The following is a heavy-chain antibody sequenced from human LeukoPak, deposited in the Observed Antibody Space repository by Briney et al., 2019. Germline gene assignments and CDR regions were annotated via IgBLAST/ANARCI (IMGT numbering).Heavy chain of an antibody. CDR3: ARDTLGEGEDANYAVYYFDY. J-gene: IGHJ4*02. V-gene: IGHV3-7*01. Sequence: GGSLRLSCAASGFTFSSYWMSWVRQAPGKGLEWVANIKQDGSEKYYVDSAKGRFTISRDNAKNSLYLQMNSLRADDTAVYYCARDTLGEGEDANYAVYYFDYWGQGTVVTVSS. D-gene: IGHD4/OR15-4a*01. CDR1: GFTFSSYW. CDR2: IKQDGSEK.